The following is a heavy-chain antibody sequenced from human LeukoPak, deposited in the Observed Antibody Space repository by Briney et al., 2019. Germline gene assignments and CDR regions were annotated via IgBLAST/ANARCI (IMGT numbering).Heavy chain of an antibody. CDR3: ARDRAVTQDWVEFDP. V-gene: IGHV3-66*03. Sequence: GGSLRLSCAASGFSVSNYYMSWVRQAPGKGLEWVSPIRDSGETFYADSVKGRFTISRDNSKNTMYLQMNRLRVEDTAVYFCARDRAVTQDWVEFDPWGQGTLVTVSS. CDR2: IRDSGET. J-gene: IGHJ5*02. D-gene: IGHD4-17*01. CDR1: GFSVSNYY.